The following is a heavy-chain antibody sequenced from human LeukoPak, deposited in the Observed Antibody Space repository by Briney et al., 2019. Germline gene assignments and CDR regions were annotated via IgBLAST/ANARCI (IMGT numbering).Heavy chain of an antibody. CDR2: ISGSGGST. D-gene: IGHD4-17*01. V-gene: IGHV3-23*01. J-gene: IGHJ4*02. CDR3: AKKNGDYVTYHFDY. Sequence: AISGSGGSTYYADSVKGRFTISRDNSKNTLYLQMNSLRAEDTAVYYCAKKNGDYVTYHFDYWGQGSLVTVSS.